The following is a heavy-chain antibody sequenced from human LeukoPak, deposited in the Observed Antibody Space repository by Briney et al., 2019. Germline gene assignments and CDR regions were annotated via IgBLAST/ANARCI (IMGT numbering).Heavy chain of an antibody. Sequence: PGGSLRLSCVASGFTFSDYYMSWIRQAPGKGLEWVSYISGSDGTIKYADSVKGRFTISRDNAKNSLYLQMSSLRVEDTAVYYCAREFTQRDYWGQGTLVTVSS. CDR2: ISGSDGTI. V-gene: IGHV3-11*01. J-gene: IGHJ4*02. CDR1: GFTFSDYY. CDR3: AREFTQRDY.